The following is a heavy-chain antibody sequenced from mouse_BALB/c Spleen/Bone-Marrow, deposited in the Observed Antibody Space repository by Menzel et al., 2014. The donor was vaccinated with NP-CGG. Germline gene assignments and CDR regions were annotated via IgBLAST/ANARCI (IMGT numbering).Heavy chain of an antibody. J-gene: IGHJ3*01. CDR3: ARRGLYYDYDAWFAY. Sequence: VQLQQSGAELVKPGASVKLSCTASGFNIKDTYMHWVKQRPEQGLEWIGRIDPANGNTKYDPKFQDKATITADTSSNTACLQLSSLTSEDTAVYYWARRGLYYDYDAWFAYWGQGTLVTVSA. D-gene: IGHD2-4*01. V-gene: IGHV14-3*02. CDR1: GFNIKDTY. CDR2: IDPANGNT.